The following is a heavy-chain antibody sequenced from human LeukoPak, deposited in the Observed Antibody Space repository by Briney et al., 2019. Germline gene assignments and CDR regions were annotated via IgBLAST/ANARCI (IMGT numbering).Heavy chain of an antibody. D-gene: IGHD6-13*01. CDR1: VYTFTSYD. CDR2: MNTNSGNT. Sequence: ASVKVSCKASVYTFTSYDINWVRQATGQGRAWMGWMNTNSGNTGYAQKIQGRVTMTRNTSISTAYMELSSLRSEDTAVFYCARGRDTAAAEGSLGYWGQGTLVTVSS. J-gene: IGHJ4*02. V-gene: IGHV1-8*01. CDR3: ARGRDTAAAEGSLGY.